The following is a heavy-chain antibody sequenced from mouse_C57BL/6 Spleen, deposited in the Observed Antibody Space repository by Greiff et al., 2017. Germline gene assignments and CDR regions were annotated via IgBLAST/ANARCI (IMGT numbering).Heavy chain of an antibody. D-gene: IGHD2-4*01. CDR1: GYAFSSSW. Sequence: QVQLQQSGPELVKPGASVKISCKASGYAFSSSWMNWVKQRPGKGLEWIGRIYPGDGDTNYNGKFKGKATLTADKSSSTADMQLSSLTSEDSAVYFCANYDGREYYAMDYWGQGTSVTVSS. V-gene: IGHV1-82*01. CDR3: ANYDGREYYAMDY. J-gene: IGHJ4*01. CDR2: IYPGDGDT.